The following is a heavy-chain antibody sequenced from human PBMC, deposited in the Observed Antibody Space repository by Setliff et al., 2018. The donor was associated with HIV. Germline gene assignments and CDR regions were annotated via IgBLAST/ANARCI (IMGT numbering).Heavy chain of an antibody. D-gene: IGHD2-2*01. V-gene: IGHV4-39*02. CDR3: AGEGTHIRWQVEDSFHI. CDR1: GGSITRSGHF. Sequence: LSLTCTVSGGSITRSGHFWDWIRQSPGKGLEWIGTVYYSGSTYYNPSLKSRVIITMDASKNHFSLNLTSVTAADTAVYYCAGEGTHIRWQVEDSFHIWGEGTMVTVSS. J-gene: IGHJ3*02. CDR2: VYYSGST.